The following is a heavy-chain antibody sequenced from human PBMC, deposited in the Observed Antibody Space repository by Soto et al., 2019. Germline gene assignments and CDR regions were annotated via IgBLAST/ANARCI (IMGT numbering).Heavy chain of an antibody. J-gene: IGHJ4*02. Sequence: QVQLQESGPGLVKPSETLSFTCTVSGGSISSYYWSWIRQPPGKGLEWIGYIYYSGSTNYNPSLKSRVTISVDTSKNQFSLKLSSVTAADTAVYYCARGRDSSGYYFDYWGQGTLVTVSS. D-gene: IGHD3-22*01. CDR3: ARGRDSSGYYFDY. CDR1: GGSISSYY. CDR2: IYYSGST. V-gene: IGHV4-59*01.